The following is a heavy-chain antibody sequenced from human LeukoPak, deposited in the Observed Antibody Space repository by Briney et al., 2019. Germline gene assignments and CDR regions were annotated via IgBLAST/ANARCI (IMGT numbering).Heavy chain of an antibody. CDR3: AKDYDILTGYYTPYYYYGMDV. Sequence: PGGSLRLSCAASGFTFSSYTMMWVRQAPGKGLEYVSSISSSSRIFYADSVRGRFTISRDNSKNTLYLQMNSLRAEDTAVYYCAKDYDILTGYYTPYYYYGMDVWGQGTTVTVSS. CDR2: ISSSSRI. D-gene: IGHD3-9*01. V-gene: IGHV3-21*04. J-gene: IGHJ6*02. CDR1: GFTFSSYT.